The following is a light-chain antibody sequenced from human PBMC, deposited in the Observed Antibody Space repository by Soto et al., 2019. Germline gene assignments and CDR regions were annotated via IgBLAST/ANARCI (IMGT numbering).Light chain of an antibody. Sequence: DIHMTQSPSSLSASVGDRVTITCRAGQSISSYLNWYQQKPGKAPKLLIYAASSLQSGVPSRFSGSGSGTDFTLTISSLQPEHFANYYCQQSYSTPPTFGQGTKVDIK. CDR1: QSISSY. CDR2: AAS. V-gene: IGKV1-39*01. CDR3: QQSYSTPPT. J-gene: IGKJ1*01.